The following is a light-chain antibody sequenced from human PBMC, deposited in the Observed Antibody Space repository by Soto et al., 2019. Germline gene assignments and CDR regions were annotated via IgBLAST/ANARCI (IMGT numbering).Light chain of an antibody. CDR2: GVS. CDR1: ENINSN. V-gene: IGKV3-15*01. J-gene: IGKJ1*01. Sequence: TLITQSPVTLSVSPGERATLSCRASENINSNLAWYQQKPGQAPRLLIYGVSTRATGVPARFSGSGSGTEFTLTISSLQSEDFAVYYCQQYDKWRTFGQGTRWISN. CDR3: QQYDKWRT.